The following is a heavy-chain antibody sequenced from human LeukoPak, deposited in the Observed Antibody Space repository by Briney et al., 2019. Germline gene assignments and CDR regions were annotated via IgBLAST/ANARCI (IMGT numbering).Heavy chain of an antibody. J-gene: IGHJ4*02. V-gene: IGHV3-21*01. CDR2: ISGSSSYI. D-gene: IGHD3-3*01. CDR1: GFSFSSYT. CDR3: ARDRSAEYYFDY. Sequence: GGSLRLSCAASGFSFSSYTMNWVRRAPGKGLEWVSSISGSSSYIYYADSVKGRFTISRDNAKNSLFLQMNSLRAEDTAVYYCARDRSAEYYFDYWGQGTLVTVSA.